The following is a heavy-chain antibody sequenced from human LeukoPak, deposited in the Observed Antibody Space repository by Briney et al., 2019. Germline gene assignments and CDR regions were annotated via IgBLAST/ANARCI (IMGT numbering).Heavy chain of an antibody. Sequence: SETLSLTCAVYGGSFSGYYWSWIRQPPGKGLEWIGEINHSGSTNYNPSLKSRVTISVDTSKNQFSLKLSSVTAADTAVYYCARGSTTVTTSHFDYWSQGTLVTVSS. D-gene: IGHD4-17*01. V-gene: IGHV4-34*01. CDR3: ARGSTTVTTSHFDY. CDR2: INHSGST. J-gene: IGHJ4*02. CDR1: GGSFSGYY.